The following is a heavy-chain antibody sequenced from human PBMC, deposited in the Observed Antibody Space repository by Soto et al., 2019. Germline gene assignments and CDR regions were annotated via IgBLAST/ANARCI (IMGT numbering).Heavy chain of an antibody. D-gene: IGHD2-15*01. J-gene: IGHJ4*02. CDR3: AKAYSGIVVVVAATFDY. V-gene: IGHV3-23*01. CDR2: ISGSGGST. Sequence: GGSLRLSCAASGFTFSSYAMSWVRQAPGKGLEWVSAISGSGGSTYYADSVKGRFTISRDNSKNTLYLQMNSLRAEDTAVYYCAKAYSGIVVVVAATFDYWGQGTLVTVSS. CDR1: GFTFSSYA.